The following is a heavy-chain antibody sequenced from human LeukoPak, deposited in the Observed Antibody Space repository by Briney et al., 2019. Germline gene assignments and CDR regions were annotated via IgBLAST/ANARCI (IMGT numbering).Heavy chain of an antibody. Sequence: GVSLRLSCAASGFTFSSYAMSWVRQAPGKGREWVSAISGSGGSTYYADSVKGRFTISRDNSKNTLYLQMNSLRGEDTAIYYCATGRNRIIVVPDYWGQGTLVTVSS. CDR2: ISGSGGST. V-gene: IGHV3-23*01. D-gene: IGHD3-22*01. CDR1: GFTFSSYA. J-gene: IGHJ4*02. CDR3: ATGRNRIIVVPDY.